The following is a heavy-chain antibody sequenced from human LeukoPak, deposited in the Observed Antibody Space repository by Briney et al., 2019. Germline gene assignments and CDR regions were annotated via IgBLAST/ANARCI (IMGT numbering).Heavy chain of an antibody. CDR3: EKEYDRVHDAFDI. D-gene: IGHD3-9*01. CDR1: GFTFISN. J-gene: IGHJ3*02. Sequence: PGRSLRLSCVVSGFTFISNHWVRQAPGKGLEWVAVISYDGSKKYYADSVKGRFTISRDSSKNKLSLQMNSLRAEDTAVYYCEKEYDRVHDAFDIWGQGTMVTVSS. V-gene: IGHV3-30*18. CDR2: ISYDGSKK.